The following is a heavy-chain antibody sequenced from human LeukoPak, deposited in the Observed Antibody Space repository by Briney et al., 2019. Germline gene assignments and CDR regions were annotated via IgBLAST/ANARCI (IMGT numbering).Heavy chain of an antibody. CDR1: DGSFSSYY. CDR3: ARDQRQWLY. CDR2: IYYSGST. D-gene: IGHD6-19*01. Sequence: PSETLSPTCTVSDGSFSSYYWSWIRQPQGKGLEWIGYIYYSGSTNYNPSPKSGVSISLETSKNQFSLKMSSGTASDTAVYYCARDQRQWLYWGQGILVTVSS. J-gene: IGHJ4*02. V-gene: IGHV4-59*01.